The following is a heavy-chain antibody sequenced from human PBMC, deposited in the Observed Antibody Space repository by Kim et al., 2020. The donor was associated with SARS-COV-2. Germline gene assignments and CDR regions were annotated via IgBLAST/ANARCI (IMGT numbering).Heavy chain of an antibody. Sequence: GGSLRLSCAASGFTFGDYAMHWVRQAPGKGLEWVSGISWNSGSIGYADSVKGRFTISRDNAKNSLYLQMNSLRAEDTALYYCARTPTGTPYYYYGMDVWGQGTTVTVSS. CDR1: GFTFGDYA. V-gene: IGHV3-9*01. J-gene: IGHJ6*02. CDR2: ISWNSGSI. CDR3: ARTPTGTPYYYYGMDV.